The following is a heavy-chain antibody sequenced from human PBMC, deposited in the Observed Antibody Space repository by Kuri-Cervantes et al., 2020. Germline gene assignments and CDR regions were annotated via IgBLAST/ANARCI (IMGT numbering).Heavy chain of an antibody. J-gene: IGHJ6*02. CDR1: GGTFSSYA. Sequence: SVKVSCKASGGTFSSYAISWVRQAPGQGLEWMGGIIPIFGTANYAQKFQGRVTITADESTSTAYRELSSLRAEDTAVYYCARDVKDSSSWYGYYYYGMDIWGQGTTVTVSS. CDR2: IIPIFGTA. V-gene: IGHV1-69*13. D-gene: IGHD6-13*01. CDR3: ARDVKDSSSWYGYYYYGMDI.